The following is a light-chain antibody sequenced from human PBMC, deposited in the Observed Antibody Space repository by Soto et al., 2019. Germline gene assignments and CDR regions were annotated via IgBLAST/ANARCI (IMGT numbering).Light chain of an antibody. J-gene: IGKJ5*01. CDR2: GAS. CDR1: KAVGGTY. CDR3: QQYTSWILL. Sequence: ENLLIKYPGTLSLCQGVRASLSCGTSKAVGGTYLAWYQNKPGQAPRLLIYGASNRAAGIPERFICIGYGTELTVTISSLQYADCEVYYSQQYTSWILLVGLGTRLEIK. V-gene: IGKV3-20*01.